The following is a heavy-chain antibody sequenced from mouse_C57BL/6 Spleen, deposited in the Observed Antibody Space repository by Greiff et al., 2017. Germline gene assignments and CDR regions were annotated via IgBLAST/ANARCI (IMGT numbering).Heavy chain of an antibody. V-gene: IGHV5-17*01. J-gene: IGHJ2*01. D-gene: IGHD1-1*01. CDR3: ARRDITTVVAHFDY. CDR2: ISSGSSTI. Sequence: EVKLMESGGGLVKPGGSLKLSCAASGFTFSDYGMHWVRQAPEKGLEWVAYISSGSSTIYYADTVKGRFTISRDNAKNTLFLQMTSLRSEDTAMYYCARRDITTVVAHFDYWGQGTTLTVSS. CDR1: GFTFSDYG.